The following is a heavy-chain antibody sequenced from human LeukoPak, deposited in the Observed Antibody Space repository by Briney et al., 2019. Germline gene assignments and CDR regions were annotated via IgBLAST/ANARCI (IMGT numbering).Heavy chain of an antibody. CDR2: INTNTGNP. J-gene: IGHJ5*02. D-gene: IGHD6-13*01. CDR3: AREFATAAAATGFDP. V-gene: IGHV7-4-1*02. Sequence: ASVEVSCKASGYTFTSYAMNWVRQAPGQGLEWMGWINTNTGNPTYAQGFTGRFVFSLDTSVSTAYLQISSLKAEDTAVYYCAREFATAAAATGFDPWGQGTLVTVSS. CDR1: GYTFTSYA.